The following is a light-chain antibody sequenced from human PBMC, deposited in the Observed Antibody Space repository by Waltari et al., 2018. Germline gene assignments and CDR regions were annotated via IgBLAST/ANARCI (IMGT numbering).Light chain of an antibody. Sequence: QSDLTQPAPGSGSPGQCIPFSRSQVVIVVRASHAVSWHKHHPGKAHQLILYDVTNRPSGVSDRFSASKSASTASLTISSLQPEDEADYYCSSLTLDGLVLFGGGTRLTVL. CDR2: DVT. CDR1: VIVVRASHA. V-gene: IGLV2-14*03. J-gene: IGLJ2*01. CDR3: SSLTLDGLVL.